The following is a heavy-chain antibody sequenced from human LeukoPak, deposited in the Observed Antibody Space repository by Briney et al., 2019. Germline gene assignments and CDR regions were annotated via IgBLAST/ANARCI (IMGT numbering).Heavy chain of an antibody. CDR2: ISSSGSTI. CDR3: ARSAHSSGYYGAAFDI. Sequence: KTGGSLRLSCAASGFTFSDYYMSWIRQAPGKGLEWVSYISSSGSTIYYADSVKGRFTISRDNAKNSLYLQMNSLRAEDTAVYYCARSAHSSGYYGAAFDIWGQGTMVTVSS. V-gene: IGHV3-11*04. CDR1: GFTFSDYY. D-gene: IGHD3-22*01. J-gene: IGHJ3*02.